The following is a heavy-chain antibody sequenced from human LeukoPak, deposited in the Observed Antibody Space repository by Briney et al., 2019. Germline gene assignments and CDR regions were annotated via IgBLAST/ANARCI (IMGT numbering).Heavy chain of an antibody. V-gene: IGHV1-3*01. D-gene: IGHD4-17*01. CDR3: ARGSTVTTGSDY. Sequence: KFQGRVTITRDTSASIAYMELSSLRSEDTAVYYCARGSTVTTGSDYWGQGTLVTVSS. J-gene: IGHJ4*02.